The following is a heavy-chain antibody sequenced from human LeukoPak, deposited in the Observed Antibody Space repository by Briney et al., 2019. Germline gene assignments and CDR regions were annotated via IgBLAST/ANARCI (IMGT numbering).Heavy chain of an antibody. J-gene: IGHJ4*02. CDR3: ARGISRRGSREFDY. D-gene: IGHD3-10*01. Sequence: ASETLSLTCVVSGASISTYYWTWIRQPPGKGLEWVGYVFSSGSTNSNPSLKSRVTISLDTSKSQFSLKLSSVTAADTAVYYCARGISRRGSREFDYWGQGTLVTVSS. V-gene: IGHV4-59*12. CDR2: VFSSGST. CDR1: GASISTYY.